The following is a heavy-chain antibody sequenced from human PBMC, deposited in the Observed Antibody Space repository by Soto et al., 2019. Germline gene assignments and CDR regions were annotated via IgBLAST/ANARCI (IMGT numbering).Heavy chain of an antibody. D-gene: IGHD3-10*01. CDR3: ARDQGDNMVRGVIFGYPIRKYYYGMDV. V-gene: IGHV4-61*01. CDR2: IYYSGST. Sequence: SETLSLTCTVSGGSVSSGSYYWSWIRQPPGKGLEWIGYIYYSGSTNYNPSLKSRVTISVDTSKNQFSLKLSSVTAADTAVYYCARDQGDNMVRGVIFGYPIRKYYYGMDVWGQGTTVTVSS. CDR1: GGSVSSGSYY. J-gene: IGHJ6*02.